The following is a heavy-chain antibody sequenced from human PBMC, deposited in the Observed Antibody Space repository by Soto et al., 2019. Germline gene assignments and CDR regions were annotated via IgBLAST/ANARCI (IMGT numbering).Heavy chain of an antibody. CDR2: ISYDGSNK. V-gene: IGHV3-30-3*01. CDR3: ARDRVLRYFDWLFKFDY. Sequence: GGSLRLSCAASGFTFSSYAMHWVRQAPGKGLEWVAVISYDGSNKYYADSVKGRFTISRDNSKNTLYLQMNSLRAEDTAVYYCARDRVLRYFDWLFKFDYWGQGTLVTVSS. J-gene: IGHJ4*02. CDR1: GFTFSSYA. D-gene: IGHD3-9*01.